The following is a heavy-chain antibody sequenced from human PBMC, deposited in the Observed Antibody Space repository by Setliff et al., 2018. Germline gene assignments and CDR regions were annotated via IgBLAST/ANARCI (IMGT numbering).Heavy chain of an antibody. CDR1: GGSISSGDYY. CDR3: ARESGSYYESDY. V-gene: IGHV4-30-4*08. D-gene: IGHD3-10*01. J-gene: IGHJ4*02. CDR2: IYYSGST. Sequence: TSETLSLTCTVSGGSISSGDYYWSWIRQPPGKGLEWIGYIYYSGSTYYNPSLKSRVTISVDTSKNQFSLKLSSVTAADTAVYYCARESGSYYESDYWGQGTLVTVSS.